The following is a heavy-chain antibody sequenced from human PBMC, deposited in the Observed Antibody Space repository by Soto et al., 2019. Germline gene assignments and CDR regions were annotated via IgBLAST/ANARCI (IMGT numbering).Heavy chain of an antibody. CDR2: IRSKAYIRTA. J-gene: IGHJ4*02. CDR1: GFTFGGYG. D-gene: IGHD1-26*01. Sequence: GSLRLSCSTSGFTFGGYGVTWFRQAPGKGLEWIGFIRSKAYIRTAEYAASVRGRFIISRDDSEGIAYLQMNSIQNEDTGVYYCARDRNGWETRATYYEYWGPGNKVAVSP. CDR3: ARDRNGWETRATYYEY. V-gene: IGHV3-49*03.